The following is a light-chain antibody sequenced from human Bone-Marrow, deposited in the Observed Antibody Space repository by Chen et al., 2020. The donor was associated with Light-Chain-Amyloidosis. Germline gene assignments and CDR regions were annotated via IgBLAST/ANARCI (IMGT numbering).Light chain of an antibody. Sequence: DIQMTQSPSTLSASVGDRVTITCRASQSISSWLAWYQQKPGKAPKLLIYKASSLESGVPSRFSGSGSGTEFTLTISSLQPDDLANYYCQQYNSYPLTFGGGTKVEIK. J-gene: IGKJ4*01. V-gene: IGKV1-5*03. CDR3: QQYNSYPLT. CDR2: KAS. CDR1: QSISSW.